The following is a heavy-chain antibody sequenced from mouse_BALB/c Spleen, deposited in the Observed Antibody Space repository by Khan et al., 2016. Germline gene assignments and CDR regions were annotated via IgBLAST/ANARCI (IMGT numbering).Heavy chain of an antibody. Sequence: VQLKESGPELVKPGASVKISCKASGYSFIGYFMNWVMQSHGKSLEWIGRINPYNGDTFYNQKFKGKATLTVDKSSSTAHMELRSLASEDSAVYYCVRDYGSPRGAMDYWGQGTSVTVSS. CDR2: INPYNGDT. V-gene: IGHV1-20*02. CDR3: VRDYGSPRGAMDY. CDR1: GYSFIGYF. J-gene: IGHJ4*01. D-gene: IGHD1-1*01.